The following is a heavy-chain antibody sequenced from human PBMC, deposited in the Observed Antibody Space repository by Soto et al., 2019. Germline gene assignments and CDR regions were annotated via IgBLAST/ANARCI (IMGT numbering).Heavy chain of an antibody. V-gene: IGHV1-69*13. Sequence: SVKVSCKASGYTFTSYGISWVRQAPGQGLEWMGGIITIFGTANYAQKLQGRVTITADESTSTAYMELSSLRSEDTAVYYCARGYSGSRFDYWGQGTLVTVSS. CDR3: ARGYSGSRFDY. D-gene: IGHD5-12*01. J-gene: IGHJ4*02. CDR2: IITIFGTA. CDR1: GYTFTSYG.